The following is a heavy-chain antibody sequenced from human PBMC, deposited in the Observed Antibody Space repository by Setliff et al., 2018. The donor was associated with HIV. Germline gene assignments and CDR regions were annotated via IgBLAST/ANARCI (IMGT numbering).Heavy chain of an antibody. V-gene: IGHV1-18*01. CDR1: NYTLINYG. D-gene: IGHD6-19*01. CDR3: ATDGAPGLSELAATGYFDL. J-gene: IGHJ2*01. CDR2: IGSYSGYT. Sequence: ASVKVSCKASNYTLINYGVSWVRQAPGQGLEWMGWIGSYSGYTIYAQKFQGRVTMTQDMSTDTASMELRSLRSEDTAVYYCATDGAPGLSELAATGYFDLWGRGTLVTVSS.